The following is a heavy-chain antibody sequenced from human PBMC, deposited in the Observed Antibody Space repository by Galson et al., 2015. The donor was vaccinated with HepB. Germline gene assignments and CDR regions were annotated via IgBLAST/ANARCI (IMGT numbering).Heavy chain of an antibody. CDR3: ARDGGYWSGSAWYPGAAFDP. J-gene: IGHJ5*02. Sequence: SLRLSCAASIFTFSTYWMHWVRQAPGKGLEWVASIKPDGSNKVYVDSVKGRFTISRDNAKNTLYLQMNSLRVEDTAVYYCARDGGYWSGSAWYPGAAFDPFGQATLVTVSS. CDR1: IFTFSTYW. D-gene: IGHD3-3*01. V-gene: IGHV3-7*03. CDR2: IKPDGSNK.